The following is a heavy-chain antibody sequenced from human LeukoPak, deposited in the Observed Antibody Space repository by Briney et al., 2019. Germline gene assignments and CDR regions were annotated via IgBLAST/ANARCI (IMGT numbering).Heavy chain of an antibody. CDR1: GYTFSNYY. J-gene: IGHJ4*02. CDR3: AREESGGYFDY. CDR2: INPTGTGT. D-gene: IGHD2-8*02. V-gene: IGHV1-46*01. Sequence: GASVKVSCKASGYTFSNYYMHWVRQAPGQGLEWMGLINPTGTGTNYAQKFRGRVTPTRDTSATTVYMELSSLRSEDSAVYYCAREESGGYFDYWGQGTLVTVSS.